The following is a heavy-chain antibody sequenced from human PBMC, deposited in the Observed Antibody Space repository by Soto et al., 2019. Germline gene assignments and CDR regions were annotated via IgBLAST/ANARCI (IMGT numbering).Heavy chain of an antibody. V-gene: IGHV1-69*02. CDR1: GGTFNTYT. Sequence: QVQVVQSGAEVKKPESSVKVSCKPSGGTFNTYTVNWVRLAPGHGLEWMGRFIPILDMANYAQKFQDRVTITADRSTFTAYMELNSLTSDDTAVYYCEITYCRDNSCPRDFDFWGPGTRVTVSS. CDR3: EITYCRDNSCPRDFDF. D-gene: IGHD2-21*01. CDR2: FIPILDMA. J-gene: IGHJ4*02.